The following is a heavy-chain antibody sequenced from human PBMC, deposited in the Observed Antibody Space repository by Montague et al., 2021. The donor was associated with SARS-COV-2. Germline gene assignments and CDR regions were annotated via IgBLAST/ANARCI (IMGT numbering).Heavy chain of an antibody. D-gene: IGHD3-10*01. CDR3: ARVSRRYDYGLGGSGHFDP. CDR1: GGSISSYH. V-gene: IGHV4-59*01. Sequence: SETLSLTCTVSGGSISSYHWSWIRQPPGKGLEWIGYIYYSGSTNYNPSLQSRVTMSVDTSKNQFSLKLSSVTAADTAVYYCARVSRRYDYGLGGSGHFDPWGQGTLVTVSS. J-gene: IGHJ5*02. CDR2: IYYSGST.